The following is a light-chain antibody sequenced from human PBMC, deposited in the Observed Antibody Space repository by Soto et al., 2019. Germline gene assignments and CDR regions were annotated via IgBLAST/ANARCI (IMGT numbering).Light chain of an antibody. V-gene: IGLV2-14*01. CDR3: SSYTSSSALYV. J-gene: IGLJ1*01. Sequence: QSVLTQPASVSGSPGQSITISCTGTSSDVGGYNYVSWYQQHPGKAPKLMIYDVSNRPSEVSNRFSGSKSGNTASLTISGLQAEDEADYYCSSYTSSSALYVFGTGTKVTVL. CDR2: DVS. CDR1: SSDVGGYNY.